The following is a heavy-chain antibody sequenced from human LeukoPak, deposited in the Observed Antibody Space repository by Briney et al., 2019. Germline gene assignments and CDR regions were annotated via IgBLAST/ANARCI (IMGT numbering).Heavy chain of an antibody. D-gene: IGHD5-18*01. V-gene: IGHV3-23*01. CDR3: AKDRAAMVTRFDY. Sequence: AGGSLRLSCAASGFTFSSYAMSWVRQAPGKGLEWVSAISGSGGSTYYADSVKGRFTISRDNSKNTLYLQMNSLRAEDTAVYYCAKDRAAMVTRFDYWGQGTLVTASS. CDR1: GFTFSSYA. CDR2: ISGSGGST. J-gene: IGHJ4*02.